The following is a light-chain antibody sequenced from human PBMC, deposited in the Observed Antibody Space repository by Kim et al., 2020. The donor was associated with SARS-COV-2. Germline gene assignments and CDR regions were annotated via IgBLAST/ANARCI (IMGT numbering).Light chain of an antibody. CDR2: AAS. V-gene: IGKV1-39*01. Sequence: ASVGDRVTITCRASQSISSYLNWYQQKPGKAPKLLIYAASSLQTGVPARFSGSGSGTDFTLTISSLQPEDFATYYCQQTYSTPWTFGQGTKVDIK. CDR3: QQTYSTPWT. CDR1: QSISSY. J-gene: IGKJ1*01.